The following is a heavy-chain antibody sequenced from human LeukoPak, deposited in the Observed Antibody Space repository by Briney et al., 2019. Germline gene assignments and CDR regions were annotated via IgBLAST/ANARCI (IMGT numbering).Heavy chain of an antibody. D-gene: IGHD3-10*01. J-gene: IGHJ4*02. CDR1: GFTFSDYY. V-gene: IGHV3-11*06. CDR3: ARVSLVRGVITFDY. CDR2: ISSSSSYT. Sequence: PGGSLRLSCAASGFTFSDYYMSWIRQAPGKGLEWVSYISSSSSYTNYADSVKGRFTISRDNAKNSLYLQMNSLRAEDTAVCYCARVSLVRGVITFDYWGQGTLVTVSS.